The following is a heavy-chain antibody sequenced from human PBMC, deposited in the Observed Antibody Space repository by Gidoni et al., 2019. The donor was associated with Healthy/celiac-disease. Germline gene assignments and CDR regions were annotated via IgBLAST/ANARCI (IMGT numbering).Heavy chain of an antibody. D-gene: IGHD1-1*01. V-gene: IGHV3-23*01. CDR1: GFTFSSYA. Sequence: EVQLLASGGGLVQPGASLRLSCAPSGFTFSSYAMNWVRQAPGKGLEWVSAISGSGGSTYYADSVKGRFTISRDNSKNTLYLQMNSLGAEDTAVYYCAKSAGTSYYYGMDVWGQGTTVTVSS. J-gene: IGHJ6*02. CDR3: AKSAGTSYYYGMDV. CDR2: ISGSGGST.